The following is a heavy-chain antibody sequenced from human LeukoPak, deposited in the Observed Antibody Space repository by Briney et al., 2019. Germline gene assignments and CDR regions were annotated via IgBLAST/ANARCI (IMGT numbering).Heavy chain of an antibody. CDR2: ITGNGATT. CDR3: ANDLGWIQLNLG. Sequence: GGSLRLSCAASGFSFSSYEMNWVRQAPGKGLEWVSGITGNGATTYYADSVKGRFTISRDNSRNTVYLQMNSLRAEDTAVYYCANDLGWIQLNLGRGQGTLVTVSP. V-gene: IGHV3-23*01. J-gene: IGHJ4*02. D-gene: IGHD5-18*01. CDR1: GFSFSSYE.